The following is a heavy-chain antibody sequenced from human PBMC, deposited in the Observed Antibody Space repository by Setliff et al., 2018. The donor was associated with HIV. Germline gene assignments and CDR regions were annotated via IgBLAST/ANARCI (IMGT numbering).Heavy chain of an antibody. CDR1: GYSLGSDYY. J-gene: IGHJ4*02. V-gene: IGHV4-38-2*02. CDR3: ARDPPGYGDSKDY. CDR2: IYYSGST. D-gene: IGHD4-17*01. Sequence: SETLSLTCAVSGYSLGSDYYWGWIRQPPGKGLEWLGYIYYSGSTTYNPSLRSRVTISIDTSKNQFYLNLRSVTAADTAVYYCARDPPGYGDSKDYWGQGKLVTVSS.